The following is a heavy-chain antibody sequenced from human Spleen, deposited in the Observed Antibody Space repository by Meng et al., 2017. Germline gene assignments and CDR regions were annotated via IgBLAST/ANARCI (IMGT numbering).Heavy chain of an antibody. CDR1: EFTFSSFE. CDR3: ARDLSNEGSYYYYGMDV. J-gene: IGHJ6*02. CDR2: ISSSGDTI. Sequence: GGSLRLSCAASEFTFSSFEMVWVRQAPGKGLEWVSYISSSGDTIYYADSAKGRFTISRDNAKNSLYLQMNSLRAEDTAVYYCARDLSNEGSYYYYGMDVWGQGTTVTVSS. V-gene: IGHV3-48*03. D-gene: IGHD5/OR15-5a*01.